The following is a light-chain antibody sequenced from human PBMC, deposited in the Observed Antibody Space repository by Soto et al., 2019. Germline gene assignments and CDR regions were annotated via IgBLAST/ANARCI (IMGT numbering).Light chain of an antibody. CDR2: EGS. J-gene: IGLJ1*01. CDR1: SSDVGGYNY. V-gene: IGLV2-8*01. Sequence: QSVLTQPPSASGAPGQSVTISCTGTSSDVGGYNYVSWYQQHPGKAPKLMIYEGSKRPSGVPDRFSGSKSGNTASLTVSGLQAEDEADYYCSSYAGSNNKVFGTGTKVTVL. CDR3: SSYAGSNNKV.